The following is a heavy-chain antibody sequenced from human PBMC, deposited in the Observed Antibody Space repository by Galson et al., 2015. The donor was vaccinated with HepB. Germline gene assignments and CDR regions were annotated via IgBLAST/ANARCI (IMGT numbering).Heavy chain of an antibody. J-gene: IGHJ4*02. CDR1: GFTFSSYG. CDR3: AKEVFWSYFDY. V-gene: IGHV3-30*18. D-gene: IGHD2-8*02. CDR2: ISYDGGNT. Sequence: SLRLSCTASGFTFSSYGMHWVRQATGQGLEWVGVISYDGGNTYYADSVKGRFTISRDTSMNTLYLQLNSLRAEDTAVYYCAKEVFWSYFDYWGQGTLVTVSS.